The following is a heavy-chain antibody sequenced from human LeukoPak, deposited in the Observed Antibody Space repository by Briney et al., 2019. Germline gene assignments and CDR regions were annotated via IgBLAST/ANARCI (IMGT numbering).Heavy chain of an antibody. CDR3: ARERLGRGFDY. CDR1: GGTFSSYA. Sequence: ASVKVSCKASGGTFSSYAISWVRQAPGQGLEWTGGIIPIFGTANYAQKFQGRVTFTTDESTSTAYMELSSLRSEDTAVYYCARERLGRGFDYWGQGTLVTVSS. J-gene: IGHJ4*02. V-gene: IGHV1-69*05. CDR2: IIPIFGTA. D-gene: IGHD7-27*01.